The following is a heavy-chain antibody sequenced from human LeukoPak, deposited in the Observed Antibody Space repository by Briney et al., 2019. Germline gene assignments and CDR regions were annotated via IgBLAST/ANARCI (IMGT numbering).Heavy chain of an antibody. CDR1: GYSFTSYW. CDR2: IYPGDSDT. D-gene: IGHD5-18*01. J-gene: IGHJ4*02. CDR3: AIGNSYGQFDY. V-gene: IGHV5-51*01. Sequence: GESLKISCKGSGYSFTSYWIGWVRQMPGKRLEWMGIIYPGDSDTRYSPTFQGQVTISADKSISPGYLQWSSLKASDTAMYYCAIGNSYGQFDYWGQGTLVTVSS.